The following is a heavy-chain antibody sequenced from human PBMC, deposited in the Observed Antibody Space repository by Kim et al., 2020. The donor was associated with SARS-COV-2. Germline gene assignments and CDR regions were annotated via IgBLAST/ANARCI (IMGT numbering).Heavy chain of an antibody. J-gene: IGHJ4*02. D-gene: IGHD3-22*01. CDR2: INLNSDGT. Sequence: ASVKVSCKASGYTFTGYYMHWVRQAPGQGLEWMGWINLNSDGTNYSQKFQGRVTMTRDTSLSTAYMELSRLRSDDTAVYYCARALLYNSSGPDFDYWGQGTLVTVSS. CDR1: GYTFTGYY. V-gene: IGHV1-2*02. CDR3: ARALLYNSSGPDFDY.